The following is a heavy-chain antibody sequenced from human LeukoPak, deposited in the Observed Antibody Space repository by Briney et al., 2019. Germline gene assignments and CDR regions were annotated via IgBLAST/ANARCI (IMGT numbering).Heavy chain of an antibody. V-gene: IGHV3-20*04. D-gene: IGHD1/OR15-1a*01. CDR1: GFTFDDYG. CDR3: ARDLTTSDN. Sequence: PGGSLRLSCAASGFTFDDYGMSWVRQAPGKGLEWVSGINWSGGRTGYADSLKGRFTISRDNAKNTPYLQMNSLRDEDTALYYCARDLTTSDNWGQGTLVTVSS. J-gene: IGHJ4*02. CDR2: INWSGGRT.